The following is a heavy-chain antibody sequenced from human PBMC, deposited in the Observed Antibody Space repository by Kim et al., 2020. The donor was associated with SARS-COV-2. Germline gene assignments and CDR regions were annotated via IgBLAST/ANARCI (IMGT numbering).Heavy chain of an antibody. CDR2: IIPIFGTA. CDR3: AREGGGPMMATPEWVFDY. Sequence: SVKVSCKASGGTFSSYAISWVRQAPGQGLEWMGGIIPIFGTANYAQKFQGRVTITADESTSTAYMELSSLRSEDTAVYYCAREGGGPMMATPEWVFDYWGQGTLVTVSS. J-gene: IGHJ4*02. V-gene: IGHV1-69*13. D-gene: IGHD3-22*01. CDR1: GGTFSSYA.